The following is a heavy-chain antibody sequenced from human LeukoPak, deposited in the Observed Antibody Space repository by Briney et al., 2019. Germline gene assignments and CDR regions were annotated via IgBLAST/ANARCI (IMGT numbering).Heavy chain of an antibody. Sequence: PSETLSHTCAVYGGSFSGYYWSWIRQPPGKGLEWIGEINHSGSTNYNPSLKSRVTISVDTSKNQFSLKLSSVTAADTAVYYCARDSSGWYWFDPWGQGTLVTVSS. J-gene: IGHJ5*02. V-gene: IGHV4-34*01. CDR1: GGSFSGYY. CDR3: ARDSSGWYWFDP. CDR2: INHSGST. D-gene: IGHD6-19*01.